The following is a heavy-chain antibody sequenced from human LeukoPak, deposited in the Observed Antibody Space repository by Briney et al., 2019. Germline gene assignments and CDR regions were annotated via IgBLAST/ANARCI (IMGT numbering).Heavy chain of an antibody. V-gene: IGHV4-31*03. CDR1: GGPINTGYY. Sequence: SETLSLTCTVSGGPINTGYYWNWIRQHPGKGLEWIGQISDSGNTNYNPSLKGRVTMSVDTSQNQFSLKLSSVTAADTAVYYCARGDDHFDYWGQRSLVTVSS. J-gene: IGHJ4*02. CDR3: ARGDDHFDY. CDR2: ISDSGNT.